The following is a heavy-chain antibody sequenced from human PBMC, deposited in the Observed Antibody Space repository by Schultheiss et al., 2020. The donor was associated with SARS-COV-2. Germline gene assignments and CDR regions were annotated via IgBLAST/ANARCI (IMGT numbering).Heavy chain of an antibody. J-gene: IGHJ6*02. Sequence: GGSLRLSCAASGFTFSSYDMHWVRQATGKGLEWVSAIGTAGDTYYPGSVKGRFTISRDNSKNTLYLQMNSLRAEDTAVYYCARGNDILTGGGMDVWGQGTTVTVSS. V-gene: IGHV3-13*01. CDR2: IGTAGDT. CDR1: GFTFSSYD. CDR3: ARGNDILTGGGMDV. D-gene: IGHD3-9*01.